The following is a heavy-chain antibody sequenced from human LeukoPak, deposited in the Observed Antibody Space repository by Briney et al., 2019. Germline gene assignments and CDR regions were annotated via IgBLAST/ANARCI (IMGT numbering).Heavy chain of an antibody. CDR1: GASTANHY. J-gene: IGHJ4*02. Sequence: KPSETLSLTCTVSGASTANHYWTWLRQPPGKELEWIAYMFDTVSTKSNPSLKSRLTLSVDTSKKQLSLRLSSVTAADTAVYYCATIKRGSTYGYFDFWGQGIKVTVSS. CDR2: MFDTVST. CDR3: ATIKRGSTYGYFDF. V-gene: IGHV4-59*11. D-gene: IGHD5-18*01.